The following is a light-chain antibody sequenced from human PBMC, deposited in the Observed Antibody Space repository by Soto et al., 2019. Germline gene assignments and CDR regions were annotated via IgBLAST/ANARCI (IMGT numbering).Light chain of an antibody. J-gene: IGKJ1*01. V-gene: IGKV3-15*01. CDR2: GAS. Sequence: EIVMTQSPATLSVSPGERATLSCRASQTVSNNLAWYQQKPGQAPRLLFQGASTRATGVPARFSGSGSGTEFTLTVSSLQSEDFAGYFCQQYNNWPWTFGQGTKVEIK. CDR1: QTVSNN. CDR3: QQYNNWPWT.